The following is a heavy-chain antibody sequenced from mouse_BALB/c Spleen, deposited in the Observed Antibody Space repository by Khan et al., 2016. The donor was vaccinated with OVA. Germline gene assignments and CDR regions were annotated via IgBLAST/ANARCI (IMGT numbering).Heavy chain of an antibody. D-gene: IGHD1-1*01. CDR2: INPSTDYT. V-gene: IGHV1-7*01. CDR1: GYTFTNYW. Sequence: QVQLQQSGAELAKPGASVKLSCKASGYTFTNYWMHWVKQRPGQGLEWIGYINPSTDYTEYNQKFKDKATLTADTSSSTAYMQLSSLTSEDSAVYNCVNQGSSSAWFTYWGQGTLVTVAA. J-gene: IGHJ3*01. CDR3: VNQGSSSAWFTY.